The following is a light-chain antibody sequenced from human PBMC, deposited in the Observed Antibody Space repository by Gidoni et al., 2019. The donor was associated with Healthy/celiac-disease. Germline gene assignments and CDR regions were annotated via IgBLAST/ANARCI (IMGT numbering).Light chain of an antibody. CDR2: EVS. J-gene: IGLJ2*01. Sequence: QSALTQPASVSGSPGPSITISCTGTSSDVGGYNYVSWYQQHPGKAPKLMLYEVSNRPSGVSNRFSGSKSGNTASLTISGLQAEDEADYYCSSYTSSSTPVVFGGGTKLTVL. V-gene: IGLV2-14*01. CDR3: SSYTSSSTPVV. CDR1: SSDVGGYNY.